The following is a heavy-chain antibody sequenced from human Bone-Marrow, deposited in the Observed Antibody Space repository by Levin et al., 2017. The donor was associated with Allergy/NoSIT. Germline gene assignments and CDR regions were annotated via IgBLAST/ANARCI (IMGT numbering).Heavy chain of an antibody. J-gene: IGHJ4*02. V-gene: IGHV3-53*01. CDR2: IYSGGST. Sequence: SCAASGFTVSSNYMSWVRQAPGKGPEWVSVIYSGGSTYYADSVKGRFTISRDNSKNTLYLQMNSLRAEDTAVYYRARGWFGELLSHWGQGTLVTVSS. CDR1: GFTVSSNY. D-gene: IGHD3-10*01. CDR3: ARGWFGELLSH.